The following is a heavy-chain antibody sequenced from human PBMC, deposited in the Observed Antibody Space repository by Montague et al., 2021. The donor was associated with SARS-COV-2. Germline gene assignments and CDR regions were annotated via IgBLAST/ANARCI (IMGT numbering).Heavy chain of an antibody. CDR3: ARDFGVAARFAHDY. CDR1: GFTFSSYG. D-gene: IGHD2-15*01. V-gene: IGHV3-33*01. J-gene: IGHJ4*02. Sequence: SLRLSCAASGFTFSSYGMPWVRQAPGKGLEWVAVIWYDGSNKYYADSVKGRFTISRDNSKNTLYLQMNSLRAEDTAVYYCARDFGVAARFAHDYWGQGTLVTVSS. CDR2: IWYDGSNK.